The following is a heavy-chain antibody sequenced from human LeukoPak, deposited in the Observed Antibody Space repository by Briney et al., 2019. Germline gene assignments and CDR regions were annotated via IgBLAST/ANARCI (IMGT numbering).Heavy chain of an antibody. D-gene: IGHD6-19*01. CDR1: GFTFSSYA. CDR2: ISYDGSNK. CDR3: AGFAVAGATDY. J-gene: IGHJ4*02. Sequence: GRSLRLSCAASGFTFSSYAMHWVRQAPGKGLEWVAVISYDGSNKYYADSVKGRFTISRDNSKNTLYLQMNSLRAEDTAVYYCAGFAVAGATDYWGQGTLVTVSS. V-gene: IGHV3-30*04.